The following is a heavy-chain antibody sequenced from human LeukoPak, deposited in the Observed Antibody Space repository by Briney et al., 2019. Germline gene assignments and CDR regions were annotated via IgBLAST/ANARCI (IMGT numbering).Heavy chain of an antibody. Sequence: ASVKVSCKASGYAFTGYYMHWVRQAPGQGLEWMGWINPNSGGTNYAQKFQGRVTMTRDTSISTAYMELSRLRSDDTAVYYCARGGVALSYYGMDVWGQGTTVTVSS. V-gene: IGHV1-2*02. CDR1: GYAFTGYY. CDR3: ARGGVALSYYGMDV. CDR2: INPNSGGT. D-gene: IGHD2-8*01. J-gene: IGHJ6*02.